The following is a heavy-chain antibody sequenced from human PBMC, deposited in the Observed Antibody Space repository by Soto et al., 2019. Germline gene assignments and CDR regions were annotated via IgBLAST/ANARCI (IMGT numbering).Heavy chain of an antibody. CDR1: GYIFNNFG. D-gene: IGHD3-9*01. CDR3: ARDFDFDIDY. V-gene: IGHV1-18*01. Sequence: QVQLGQSGPEVQKPGASVKVSCKTSGYIFNNFGITWVRQAPGLGPAWLGWIYSKTGTINFAQKFQDRVTLTTDTSTSTAYMELTSLTFDDSAVYFCARDFDFDIDYWGQGTLVTVS. CDR2: IYSKTGTI. J-gene: IGHJ4*02.